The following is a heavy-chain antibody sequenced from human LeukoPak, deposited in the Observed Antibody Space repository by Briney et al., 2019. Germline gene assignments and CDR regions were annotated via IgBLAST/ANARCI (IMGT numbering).Heavy chain of an antibody. Sequence: SVKVSCKASGGTFSSYAISWVRQAPGQGLEWMGGIIPIFGTANYAQKFQGRVTITADESTSTAYMELSSLRSEDTAVYYCARLSESLLAYCGGDCSDAFDIWGQGTMVTVSS. V-gene: IGHV1-69*01. CDR1: GGTFSSYA. CDR3: ARLSESLLAYCGGDCSDAFDI. J-gene: IGHJ3*02. D-gene: IGHD2-21*02. CDR2: IIPIFGTA.